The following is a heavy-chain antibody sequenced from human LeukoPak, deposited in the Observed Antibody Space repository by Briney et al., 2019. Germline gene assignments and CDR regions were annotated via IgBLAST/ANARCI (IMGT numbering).Heavy chain of an antibody. D-gene: IGHD3-3*01. CDR1: GFIFGGYA. Sequence: GGSLGLSCAASGFIFGGYAMHWVRQAPGKGLQWLAVISYDGGKTYYADSVEGRFTISRDNSKSTVYLEINSLRSEDTAIYYCARRFNDFWSGSQLEYWGQGTLVTVSS. CDR3: ARRFNDFWSGSQLEY. CDR2: ISYDGGKT. V-gene: IGHV3-30-3*01. J-gene: IGHJ4*02.